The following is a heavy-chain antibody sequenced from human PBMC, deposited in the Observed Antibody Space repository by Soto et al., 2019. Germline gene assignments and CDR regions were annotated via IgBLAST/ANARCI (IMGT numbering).Heavy chain of an antibody. CDR3: ARDSEVVGYYYGMDV. CDR2: IYYSGST. D-gene: IGHD2-15*01. J-gene: IGHJ6*02. Sequence: QVQLQESGPGLVKPSQTLSLTCTVSGGSISSGGYYWSWIRQHPGKGLEWIGYIYYSGSTCYNPSLKSRVTISVDTSKNQFSLKLSSVTAADTAVYYCARDSEVVGYYYGMDVWGQGTTVTVSS. V-gene: IGHV4-31*03. CDR1: GGSISSGGYY.